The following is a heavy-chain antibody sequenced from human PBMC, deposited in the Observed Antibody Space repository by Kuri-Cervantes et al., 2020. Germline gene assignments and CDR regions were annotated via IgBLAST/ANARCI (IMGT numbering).Heavy chain of an antibody. CDR1: GFTLSDYY. CDR3: ARSYDGSYYYYYYMDV. D-gene: IGHD1-26*01. CDR2: ISSSSSTI. V-gene: IGHV3-11*04. J-gene: IGHJ6*03. Sequence: GGSLRLSCAASGFTLSDYYMSWIRQAPGKGLEWVSYISSSSSTIYYADSVKGRFTISRDNAKNSLYLQMNSLRAEDTAVYYCARSYDGSYYYYYYMDVWGKGTTVTVSS.